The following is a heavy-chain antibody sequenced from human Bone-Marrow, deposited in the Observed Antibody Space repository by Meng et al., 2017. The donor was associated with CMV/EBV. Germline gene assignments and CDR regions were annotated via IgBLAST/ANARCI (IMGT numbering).Heavy chain of an antibody. CDR2: IIPILGIT. CDR3: AREWDCSSTSCDDY. CDR1: GGTFSSYA. Sequence: SVKVSCKASGGTFSSYAINWVRQAPGQGLEWMGGIIPILGITKYAQKFQGRVTITADKSTSTAYLELSSLRSEDTAVYYCAREWDCSSTSCDDYWGHGTRVTGYS. J-gene: IGHJ4*01. D-gene: IGHD2-2*01. V-gene: IGHV1-69*10.